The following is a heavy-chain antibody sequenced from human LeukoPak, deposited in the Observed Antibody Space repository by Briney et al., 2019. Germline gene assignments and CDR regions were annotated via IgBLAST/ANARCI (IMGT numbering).Heavy chain of an antibody. V-gene: IGHV3-30*18. CDR2: ISYDGDNK. D-gene: IGHD1-26*01. Sequence: GGSLRLSCAASGFIFSSYGMHWVRRAPGKGLEWVAVISYDGDNKYHAGSVKGRFTISRDNSKYTLYLQMKSLRAEDTAVYYCAKENRYRRNYEFDCWGQGTLVTVSS. CDR3: AKENRYRRNYEFDC. J-gene: IGHJ4*02. CDR1: GFIFSSYG.